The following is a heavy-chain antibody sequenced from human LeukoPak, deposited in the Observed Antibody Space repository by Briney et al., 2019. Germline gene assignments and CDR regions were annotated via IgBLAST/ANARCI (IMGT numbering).Heavy chain of an antibody. CDR3: AAESITIFGVGDYYGMDV. CDR1: GFTFTSSA. V-gene: IGHV1-58*02. D-gene: IGHD3-3*01. J-gene: IGHJ6*02. Sequence: ASVKVSCKASGFTFTSSAMQWVRQARGQRLEWIGWIVVGSGNTNYAQKFQERVTITRDMSTSTAYMELSSLRSEDTAVYYCAAESITIFGVGDYYGMDVWGQGTTVTVS. CDR2: IVVGSGNT.